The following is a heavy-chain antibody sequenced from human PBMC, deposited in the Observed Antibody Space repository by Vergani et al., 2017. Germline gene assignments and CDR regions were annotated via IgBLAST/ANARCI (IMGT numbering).Heavy chain of an antibody. CDR1: GFTFSSYW. V-gene: IGHV3-30-3*02. D-gene: IGHD2-15*01. CDR2: ISYDGSNK. J-gene: IGHJ4*02. Sequence: QARLVESGGGVVQPGGSLRLSCAASGFTFSSYWMSWVRQAPGKGLEWVAVISYDGSNKYYADSVKGRFTISRDNSKNTLYLQMNSLRAEDTAVYYCAKEGGGYCSGGTCYPEYWGQGTLVIVSS. CDR3: AKEGGGYCSGGTCYPEY.